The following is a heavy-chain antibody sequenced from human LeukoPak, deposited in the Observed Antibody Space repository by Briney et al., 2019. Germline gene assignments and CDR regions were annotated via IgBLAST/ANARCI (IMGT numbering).Heavy chain of an antibody. V-gene: IGHV3-43*01. CDR1: GFTFDDYT. D-gene: IGHD3-10*01. J-gene: IGHJ4*02. CDR3: AKDYYYGSGTYSPYFDY. Sequence: GGSLRLSCAASGFTFDDYTMHWVRQAPGKGLEWVSLISWDGGSPYYADSVKGRFTISRDNSKNSLYLQMNSLRTEDTALYYCAKDYYYGSGTYSPYFDYWGQGTLVTVSS. CDR2: ISWDGGSP.